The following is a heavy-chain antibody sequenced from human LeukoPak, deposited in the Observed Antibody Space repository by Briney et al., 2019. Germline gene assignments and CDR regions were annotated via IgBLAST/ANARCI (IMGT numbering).Heavy chain of an antibody. CDR1: GFTFNIYS. Sequence: GGSLRLSCAASGFTFNIYSIHWVRQAPGKGLEWVSYISSTSSTIYYADSVKGRFTISRDNAKNTLYLQMNSLRAEDTAVYYCARGRYYLDSWGQGTLVTVSS. CDR3: ARGRYYLDS. CDR2: ISSTSSTI. J-gene: IGHJ4*02. V-gene: IGHV3-48*04.